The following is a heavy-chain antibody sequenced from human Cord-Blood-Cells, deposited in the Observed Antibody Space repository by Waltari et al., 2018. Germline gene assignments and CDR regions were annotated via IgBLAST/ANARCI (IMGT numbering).Heavy chain of an antibody. CDR3: ARKGGIAAAGGWFDP. CDR2: IYTRGST. J-gene: IGHJ5*02. Sequence: QVQLQESGPGLVKPSQTLSLTCTVSGGPISSGSYYWSWIRQPAGKGLEWIGYIYTRGSTNYNPALKRRVNISVDTSKNQFSLKLSSVTAADTAVYYCARKGGIAAAGGWFDPWGQGTLVTVSS. CDR1: GGPISSGSYY. V-gene: IGHV4-61*09. D-gene: IGHD6-13*01.